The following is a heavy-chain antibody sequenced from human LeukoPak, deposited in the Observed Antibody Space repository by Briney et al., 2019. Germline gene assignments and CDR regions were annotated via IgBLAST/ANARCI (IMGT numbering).Heavy chain of an antibody. CDR2: FYTSGTP. CDR1: GGSISRGSYH. D-gene: IGHD6-6*01. CDR3: AREGIAARDFQH. V-gene: IGHV4-61*02. Sequence: PSETLSLTCTVSGGSISRGSYHWSWIRQPAGKGLESIGRFYTSGTPNYNPSLKSRVAISVDTSKNQFSLKLSSVTAEDTAVYYCAREGIAARDFQHWGQGTLVTVSS. J-gene: IGHJ1*01.